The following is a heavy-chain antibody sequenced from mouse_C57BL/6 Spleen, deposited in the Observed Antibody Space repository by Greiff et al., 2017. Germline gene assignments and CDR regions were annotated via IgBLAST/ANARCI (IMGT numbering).Heavy chain of an antibody. CDR3: ARVSNYANYYYAMDY. V-gene: IGHV3-6*01. D-gene: IGHD2-5*01. Sequence: EVQLQESGPGLVKPSQSLSLTCSVTGYSITSGYYWNWIRQFPGNKLEWMGYISYDGSNNYNPSLKNRISITRDTSKNQFFLKLNSVTTEDTATYYCARVSNYANYYYAMDYWGQGTSVTVSS. J-gene: IGHJ4*01. CDR1: GYSITSGYY. CDR2: ISYDGSN.